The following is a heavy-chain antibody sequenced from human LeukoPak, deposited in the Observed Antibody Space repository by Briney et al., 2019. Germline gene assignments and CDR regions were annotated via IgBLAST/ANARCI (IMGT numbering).Heavy chain of an antibody. Sequence: GGSLRLSCAASGFTFSSYGMHWVRQAPGKGLEWVAFIRYDGINKYYADSVKGRFTISRDNSKNTLYLQMNRLRAEDTAVYYCAKAPIGYSLDYWGQGTLVTVSS. CDR2: IRYDGINK. D-gene: IGHD3-22*01. CDR1: GFTFSSYG. J-gene: IGHJ4*02. V-gene: IGHV3-30*02. CDR3: AKAPIGYSLDY.